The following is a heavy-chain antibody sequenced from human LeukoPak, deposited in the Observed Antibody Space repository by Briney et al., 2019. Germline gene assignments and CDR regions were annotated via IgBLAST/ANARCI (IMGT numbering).Heavy chain of an antibody. CDR1: GGTFSSYA. J-gene: IGHJ5*02. CDR3: ARGGYIVTTIRRQGYNWFDP. D-gene: IGHD5-12*01. Sequence: AASVKVSCKASGGTFSSYAISWVRQAPGQGLEWMGIINPSGGSTSYAQKFQGRVTMTRDTSTSTVYMELSSLRSEDTAVYYCARGGYIVTTIRRQGYNWFDPWGQETLVTVSS. CDR2: INPSGGST. V-gene: IGHV1-46*01.